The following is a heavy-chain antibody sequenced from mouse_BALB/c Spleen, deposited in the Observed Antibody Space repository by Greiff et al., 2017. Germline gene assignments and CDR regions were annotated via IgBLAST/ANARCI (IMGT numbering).Heavy chain of an antibody. CDR1: GFTFSSFG. J-gene: IGHJ4*01. D-gene: IGHD1-1*01. CDR2: ISSGSSTI. CDR3: AGAPLRGYAMDY. Sequence: EVNLVESGGGLVQPGGSRKLSCAASGFTFSSFGMHWVRQAPEKGLEWVAYISSGSSTIYYADTVKGRFTISRDNPKNTLFLQMTSLRSEDTAMYYCAGAPLRGYAMDYWGQGTSVTVSS. V-gene: IGHV5-17*02.